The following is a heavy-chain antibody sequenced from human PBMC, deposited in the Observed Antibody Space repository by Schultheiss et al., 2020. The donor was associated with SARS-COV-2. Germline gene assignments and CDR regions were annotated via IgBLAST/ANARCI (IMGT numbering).Heavy chain of an antibody. CDR1: GFTFSDYY. D-gene: IGHD2-21*02. CDR2: IYYSGST. V-gene: IGHV4-34*09. CDR3: ARDSKSSYSYCGGDCPPDDAFDI. J-gene: IGHJ3*02. Sequence: LRLSCAASGFTFSDYYMSWIRQPPGKGLEWIGSIYYSGSTNYNPSLKSRVTISVDTSKNQFSLKLSSVTAADTAVYYCARDSKSSYSYCGGDCPPDDAFDIWGQGTMVTVSS.